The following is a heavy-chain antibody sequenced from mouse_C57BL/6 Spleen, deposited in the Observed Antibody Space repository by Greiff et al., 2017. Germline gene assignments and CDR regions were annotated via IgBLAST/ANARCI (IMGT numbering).Heavy chain of an antibody. J-gene: IGHJ4*01. CDR1: GYSITSGYY. D-gene: IGHD2-3*01. Sequence: EVKLQESGPGLVKPSQSLSLTCSVTGYSITSGYYWNWIRQFPGNKLEWMGYISYDGSNNYNPSLKNRISITRDTSKNQFFLKLNSVTTEDTATYYCARDGYYALKDYWGQGTSVTVSS. V-gene: IGHV3-6*01. CDR2: ISYDGSN. CDR3: ARDGYYALKDY.